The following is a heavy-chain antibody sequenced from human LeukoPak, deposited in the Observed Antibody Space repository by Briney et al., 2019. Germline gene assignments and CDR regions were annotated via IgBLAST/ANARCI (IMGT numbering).Heavy chain of an antibody. V-gene: IGHV1-24*01. CDR3: ATSPYYYDSSGYPYYWYFDL. CDR1: GYTLTELS. Sequence: ASVKVSCRVSGYTLTELSMHWVRQAPGKGLEWMGGFDPEDGETIYAQKVQGRVTMTEDTSTDTAYMELSSLRSEDTAVYYCATSPYYYDSSGYPYYWYFDLWGRGTLVTVSS. D-gene: IGHD3-22*01. J-gene: IGHJ2*01. CDR2: FDPEDGET.